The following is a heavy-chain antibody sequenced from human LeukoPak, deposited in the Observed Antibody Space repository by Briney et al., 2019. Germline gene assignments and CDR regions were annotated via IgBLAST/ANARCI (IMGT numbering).Heavy chain of an antibody. Sequence: GGSLRLSCAASGFTFSSYSMNWVRQAPGKGLEWVSYISSSSSTIYYADSVKGRFTISRDNSKNTLYLQMNSLRAEDTAVYYCAKFIYDSSGYYPFDYWGQGTLVTVSS. CDR3: AKFIYDSSGYYPFDY. CDR2: ISSSSSTI. D-gene: IGHD3-22*01. CDR1: GFTFSSYS. J-gene: IGHJ4*02. V-gene: IGHV3-48*01.